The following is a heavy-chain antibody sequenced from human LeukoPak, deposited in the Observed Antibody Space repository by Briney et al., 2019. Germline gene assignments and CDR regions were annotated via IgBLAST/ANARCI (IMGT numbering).Heavy chain of an antibody. V-gene: IGHV3-11*01. CDR3: ARDHQGVVDH. D-gene: IGHD2-15*01. J-gene: IGHJ4*02. CDR1: GFTFSDYY. Sequence: GGSLRLSCAASGFTFSDYYMSWIRQAPGKGLEWVLHISSSDNSIHYADSVKGRFTISRDNAKNSLYLQMSSLRVEDTAVCYCARDHQGVVDHWGQGTLVTVSS. CDR2: ISSSDNSI.